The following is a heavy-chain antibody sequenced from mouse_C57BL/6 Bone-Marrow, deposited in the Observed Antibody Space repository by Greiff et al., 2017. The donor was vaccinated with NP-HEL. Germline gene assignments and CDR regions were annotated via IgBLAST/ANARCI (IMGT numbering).Heavy chain of an antibody. CDR3: ASGVNWGYFDY. D-gene: IGHD4-1*01. Sequence: EVQLQQSGPELVKPGASVKISCKASGYTFTDYYMNWVKQSHGKSLEWIGDINPNNGGTSYNQKFKGKATLTVDKSSSTAYMELRSLTSEDSAVYYCASGVNWGYFDYWGQGTTLTVSS. J-gene: IGHJ2*01. CDR2: INPNNGGT. CDR1: GYTFTDYY. V-gene: IGHV1-26*01.